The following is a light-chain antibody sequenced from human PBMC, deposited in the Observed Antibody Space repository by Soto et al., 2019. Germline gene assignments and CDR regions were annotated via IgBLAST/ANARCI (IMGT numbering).Light chain of an antibody. CDR2: DAS. CDR3: QQRSNWPPLT. CDR1: QSVGSY. Sequence: EIVVTQSPATLSLSPGERATLSCRTSQSVGSYLAWYQKKPGQAPRLLIYDASNRATGIPARFSGSGSGRDFPLTINSLEPEDFAVYYCQQRSNWPPLTFGGGTKVEIK. J-gene: IGKJ4*01. V-gene: IGKV3-11*02.